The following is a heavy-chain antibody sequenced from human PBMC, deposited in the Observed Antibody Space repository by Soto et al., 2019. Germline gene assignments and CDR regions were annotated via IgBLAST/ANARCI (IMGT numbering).Heavy chain of an antibody. CDR3: ARTCSGGTCSFDY. J-gene: IGHJ4*02. CDR2: ISGSGGST. CDR1: GFTFSNYA. Sequence: PGGSLRLSCTASGFTFSNYAVTWVRQAPGKGLEWVSTISGSGGSTYYADSVKGRFTISRDNSKNTLYLQMNSLRAEDTAVYYCARTCSGGTCSFDYWGQGTLVTVSS. V-gene: IGHV3-23*01. D-gene: IGHD2-15*01.